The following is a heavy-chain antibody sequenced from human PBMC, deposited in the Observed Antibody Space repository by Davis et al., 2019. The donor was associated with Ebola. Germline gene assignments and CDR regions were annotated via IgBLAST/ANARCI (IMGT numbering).Heavy chain of an antibody. CDR3: ARAAYDFWSGYQGEGGYYYMDV. CDR2: IYYSGST. Sequence: PSETLSLTCTVSGGSISSGDYYWSWIRQPPGKGLEWIGYIYYSGSTYYNPSLKSRVTISVDTSKNQFSLKLSSVTAADTAVYYCARAAYDFWSGYQGEGGYYYMDVWGKGTTVTVSS. J-gene: IGHJ6*03. D-gene: IGHD3-3*01. V-gene: IGHV4-30-4*02. CDR1: GGSISSGDYY.